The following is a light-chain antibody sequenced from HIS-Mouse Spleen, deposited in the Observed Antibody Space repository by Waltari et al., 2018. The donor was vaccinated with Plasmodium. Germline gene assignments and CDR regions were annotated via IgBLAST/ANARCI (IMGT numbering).Light chain of an antibody. CDR2: GAS. CDR3: QQYNNWSFT. CDR1: QSVSTN. Sequence: EIVMTQSPATLSVSPGERATLACRASQSVSTNLAWYKQKPGQVPRLFSYGASTRATGIPARFSGSGSGTEFTLTISSLQSEDFAVYYCQQYNNWSFTFGPGTKVDIK. J-gene: IGKJ3*01. V-gene: IGKV3-15*01.